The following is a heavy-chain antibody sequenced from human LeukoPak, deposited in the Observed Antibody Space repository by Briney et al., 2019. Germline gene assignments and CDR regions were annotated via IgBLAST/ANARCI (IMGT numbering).Heavy chain of an antibody. D-gene: IGHD3-22*01. CDR1: GYRFTSYW. J-gene: IGHJ4*02. Sequence: GESLKISCKGSGYRFTSYWIGWVRQMPGKGLEWMGIIYPGDSDTTYSPSFQGQVTISADKSISTAYLQWSSLKASDTAVYFCARRYYDRSGYYRHDYWGQGTLITVSS. CDR3: ARRYYDRSGYYRHDY. V-gene: IGHV5-51*01. CDR2: IYPGDSDT.